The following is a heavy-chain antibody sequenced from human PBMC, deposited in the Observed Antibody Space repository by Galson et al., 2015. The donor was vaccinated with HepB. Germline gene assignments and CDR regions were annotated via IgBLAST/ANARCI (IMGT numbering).Heavy chain of an antibody. CDR3: ATSHGNEDDY. J-gene: IGHJ4*02. CDR1: GFTFSSYW. V-gene: IGHV3-74*01. CDR2: INSDGSST. Sequence: SLRLSCAASGFTFSSYWMHWVRQAPGKGLVWVSRINSDGSSTNYADSVKGRFTISRNNAKNTLYLQMNSLRAEDTAVYYCATSHGNEDDYWGQGTLVTVSS. D-gene: IGHD1-1*01.